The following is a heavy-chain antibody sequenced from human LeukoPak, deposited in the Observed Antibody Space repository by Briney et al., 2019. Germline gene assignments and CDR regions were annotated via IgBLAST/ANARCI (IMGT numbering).Heavy chain of an antibody. CDR1: GGSISSYY. CDR3: ARGGWLILNWFDP. Sequence: PSETLSLTCTVSGGSISSYYWSWIRQPPGKGLEWIGYIYYSGSTNYNPSLKSRVTISVDTSKNQFSLKLSSVTAADTAVYYCARGGWLILNWFDPWGQGTLVTVSS. CDR2: IYYSGST. J-gene: IGHJ5*02. V-gene: IGHV4-59*12. D-gene: IGHD6-19*01.